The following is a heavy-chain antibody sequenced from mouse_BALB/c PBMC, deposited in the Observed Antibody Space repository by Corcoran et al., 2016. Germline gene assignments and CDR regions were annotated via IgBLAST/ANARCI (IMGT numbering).Heavy chain of an antibody. CDR1: GYTFTNYG. CDR3: ARDYYGPGAY. V-gene: IGHV9-1*02. J-gene: IGHJ3*01. CDR2: INPYTGEP. D-gene: IGHD1-2*01. Sequence: QIQLVQSGPELKKPGETVKISCKASGYTFTNYGMNWVKLAPGKGLKWMGWINPYTGEPTYADDFKGRFAFSLETSASTAYLQINNLKNEDMATYFCARDYYGPGAYWGQGTLVTVSA.